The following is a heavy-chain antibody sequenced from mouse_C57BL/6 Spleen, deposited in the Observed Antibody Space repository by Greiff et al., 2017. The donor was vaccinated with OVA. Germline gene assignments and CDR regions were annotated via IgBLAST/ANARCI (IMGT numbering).Heavy chain of an antibody. CDR3: ARRGKAFDAMDY. D-gene: IGHD2-1*01. CDR1: GYTFTDYY. V-gene: IGHV1-76*01. J-gene: IGHJ4*01. CDR2: IYPGSGNT. Sequence: VQLQESGAELVRPGASVKLSCKASGYTFTDYYINWVKQRPGQGLEWIARIYPGSGNTYYNEKFKGKATLTAEKSSSTAYMQLSSLTSEDSAVYFCARRGKAFDAMDYWGQGTSVTVSS.